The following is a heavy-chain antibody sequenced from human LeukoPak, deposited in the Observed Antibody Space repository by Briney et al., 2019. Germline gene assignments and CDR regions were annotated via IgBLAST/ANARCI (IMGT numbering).Heavy chain of an antibody. CDR3: ARERGYSYGYYYYYYGMDV. Sequence: SETLSLTCAVYGGSFSGYYWSWIRQPPGKGLEWIGEINHSGSTNYNPSLESRVTISVDTSKNQFSLKLSSVTAADTAVYYCARERGYSYGYYYYYYGMDVWGQGTTVTVSS. V-gene: IGHV4-34*01. D-gene: IGHD5-18*01. J-gene: IGHJ6*02. CDR1: GGSFSGYY. CDR2: INHSGST.